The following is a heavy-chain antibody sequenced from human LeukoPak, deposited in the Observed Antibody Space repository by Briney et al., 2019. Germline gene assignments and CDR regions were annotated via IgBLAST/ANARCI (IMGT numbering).Heavy chain of an antibody. Sequence: PGGSLRLSCAASGFTFGSYAMHWVRQAPGKGLEWVSAISGSGGSTYYADSVKGRFTISRDNSKNTLYLQMNSLRAEDTAVYYCAKYYGSGSYKPYDYWGRGTLVTVSS. V-gene: IGHV3-23*01. CDR3: AKYYGSGSYKPYDY. J-gene: IGHJ4*02. CDR1: GFTFGSYA. CDR2: ISGSGGST. D-gene: IGHD3-10*01.